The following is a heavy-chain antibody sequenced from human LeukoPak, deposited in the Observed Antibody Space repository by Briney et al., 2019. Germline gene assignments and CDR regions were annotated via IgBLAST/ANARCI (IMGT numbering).Heavy chain of an antibody. CDR3: ATGRLRLGELSNWFDP. CDR2: FDPEDGET. CDR1: GYTITELS. D-gene: IGHD3-16*02. V-gene: IGHV1-24*01. J-gene: IGHJ5*02. Sequence: GASVKVSCTVSGYTITELSMHWVRQAPGKGLEWMGGFDPEDGETIYAQKFQGRVTMTEDTSTDTAYMELSSLRSEDTAVYYCATGRLRLGELSNWFDPWGQGTLVTVSS.